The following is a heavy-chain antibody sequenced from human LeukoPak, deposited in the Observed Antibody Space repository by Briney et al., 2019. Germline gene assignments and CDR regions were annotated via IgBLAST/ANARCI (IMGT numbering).Heavy chain of an antibody. J-gene: IGHJ4*02. CDR3: ARDRYYYDSSGYLSAWYDY. Sequence: GAAVRVSCKASGYTFTSYGISWVRQAPGQGLEWMGGIIPIFGTANYAQKFQGRVTITADESTSTAYMELSSLRSEDTAVYYCARDRYYYDSSGYLSAWYDYWGQGTLVTVSS. CDR1: GYTFTSYG. D-gene: IGHD3-22*01. CDR2: IIPIFGTA. V-gene: IGHV1-69*13.